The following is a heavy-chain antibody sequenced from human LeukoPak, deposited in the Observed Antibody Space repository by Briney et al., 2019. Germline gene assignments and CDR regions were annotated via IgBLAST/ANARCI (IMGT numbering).Heavy chain of an antibody. CDR3: ANEGLPAAISSWFDP. V-gene: IGHV3-23*01. CDR2: ISGSGGST. J-gene: IGHJ5*02. Sequence: PGGSLRLSCAASGFTFSSYAMSWVRQAPGKGLEWVSAISGSGGSTHYADSVKGRFTISRDNSKNTLYLQMNSLRAEDTAVYYCANEGLPAAISSWFDPWGQGTLVTVSS. CDR1: GFTFSSYA. D-gene: IGHD2-2*01.